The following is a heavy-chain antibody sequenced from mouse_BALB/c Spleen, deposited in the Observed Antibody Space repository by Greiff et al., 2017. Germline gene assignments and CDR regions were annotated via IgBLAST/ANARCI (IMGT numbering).Heavy chain of an antibody. CDR3: ARKGLGGWYFDY. CDR1: GFSLTSYG. CDR2: IWSGGST. D-gene: IGHD3-3*01. J-gene: IGHJ2*01. Sequence: VKLEESGPGLVQPSQSLSITCTVSGFSLTSYGVHWVRQSPGKGLEWLGVIWSGGSTDYNAAFISRLSISKDNSKSQVFFKMNSLQANDTAIYYCARKGLGGWYFDYWGQGTTLTVSS. V-gene: IGHV2-2*02.